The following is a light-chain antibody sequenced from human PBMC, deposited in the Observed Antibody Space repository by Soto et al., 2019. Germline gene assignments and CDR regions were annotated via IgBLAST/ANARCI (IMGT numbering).Light chain of an antibody. CDR1: SGHSSYA. V-gene: IGLV4-69*01. CDR2: LNSDGSH. J-gene: IGLJ3*02. CDR3: QTWGTGTWV. Sequence: QLVLTQSPSASASLGASVKLTCTLSSGHSSYAIAWHQQQPEKGPRYLMNLNSDGSHSKGDGIPDRFSGSSFGAERYLTISILQSEDEADYYCQTWGTGTWVFGGGTKLTVL.